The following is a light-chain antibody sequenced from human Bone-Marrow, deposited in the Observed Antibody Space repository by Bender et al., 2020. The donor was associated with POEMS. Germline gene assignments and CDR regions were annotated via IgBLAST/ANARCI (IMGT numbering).Light chain of an antibody. CDR2: EDT. CDR3: CLHAHSKSF. CDR1: SSDVGSYNL. J-gene: IGLJ7*01. V-gene: IGLV2-23*01. Sequence: QSALTQPASVSGSPGQSITISCTGTSSDVGSYNLVSWYQQHPGKDPKLVIYEDTKRPSGVSNRFSGSKSGNTASLTISGLQAEDEADYYCCLHAHSKSFFGGGTQLTVL.